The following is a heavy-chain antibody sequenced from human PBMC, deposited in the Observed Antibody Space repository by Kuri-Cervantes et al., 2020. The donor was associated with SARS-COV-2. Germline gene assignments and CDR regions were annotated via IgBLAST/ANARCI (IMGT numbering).Heavy chain of an antibody. Sequence: ASVKVSCKAPETTFPNYDINWARQATGQGLEWMGMVKTNSGNTLYAQIFQGRVTMTRDTSTSTVYMELSSLRSEDTAVYYCARGWGRESETIFGVVMSFLNWFDPWGRGTTVTVSS. CDR1: ETTFPNYD. J-gene: IGHJ5*01. V-gene: IGHV1-8*01. D-gene: IGHD3-3*01. CDR2: VKTNSGNT. CDR3: ARGWGRESETIFGVVMSFLNWFDP.